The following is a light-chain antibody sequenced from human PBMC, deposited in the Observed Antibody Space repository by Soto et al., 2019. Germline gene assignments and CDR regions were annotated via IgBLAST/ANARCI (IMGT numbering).Light chain of an antibody. J-gene: IGKJ1*01. CDR2: KAS. Sequence: DIQMTQSPSTLSASVGDRVTITCRASQSISSWLAWYQQKPGRAPKLLIYKASSSETGVPSRFSGSGSGTEFTLIISRLQPDDFASYYCQQYHSSSPWTFGQGTKVEIK. CDR1: QSISSW. CDR3: QQYHSSSPWT. V-gene: IGKV1-5*03.